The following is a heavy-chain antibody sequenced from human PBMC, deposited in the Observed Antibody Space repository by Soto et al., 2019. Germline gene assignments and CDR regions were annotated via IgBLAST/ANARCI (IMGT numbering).Heavy chain of an antibody. CDR3: ANNGHTPYYSSGMDV. CDR2: ISGYNGDT. CDR1: GYTFSRYG. Sequence: QGQLVQSGPEAKKPGASVKVSCKASGYTFSRYGISWVRQAPGQGLEWMGWISGYNGDTKYAQKVQGRVTMTIDTPTYTAYMELRSLTSDDTAIYYCANNGHTPYYSSGMDVWGQGTTVTVSS. J-gene: IGHJ6*02. V-gene: IGHV1-18*01. D-gene: IGHD2-15*01.